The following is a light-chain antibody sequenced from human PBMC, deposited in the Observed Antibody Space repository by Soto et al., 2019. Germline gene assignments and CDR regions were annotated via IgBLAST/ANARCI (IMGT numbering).Light chain of an antibody. V-gene: IGLV2-8*01. J-gene: IGLJ1*01. CDR2: EVT. CDR1: SSDIGDYNY. Sequence: QSALAQPPSASWSPGQSVTLSCTGTSSDIGDYNYVSLYQQHPGKAPKLMIYEVTKRPSGVPDRFSGSKSGNTASLTVSGLQADDEADYYCSSYAGNNNYVFGTGTKVTVL. CDR3: SSYAGNNNYV.